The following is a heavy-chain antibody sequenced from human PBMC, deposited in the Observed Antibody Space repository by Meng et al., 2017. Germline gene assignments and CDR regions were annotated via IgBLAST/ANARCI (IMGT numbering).Heavy chain of an antibody. Sequence: GGSLRLSCAASGLTFSSYAMHWVRQAPGKGLEWVAVISYDGSNKYYADSVKGRFTISRDNSKNTLYLQINSLRAEDTAVYYCARPYYDYVWGSYPGNWFDPWGQGTLVTVSS. CDR2: ISYDGSNK. CDR3: ARPYYDYVWGSYPGNWFDP. CDR1: GLTFSSYA. D-gene: IGHD3-16*02. V-gene: IGHV3-30*04. J-gene: IGHJ5*02.